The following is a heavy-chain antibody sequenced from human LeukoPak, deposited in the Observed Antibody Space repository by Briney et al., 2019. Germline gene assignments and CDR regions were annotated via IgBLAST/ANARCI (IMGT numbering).Heavy chain of an antibody. V-gene: IGHV1-46*01. CDR1: GYTFTNYY. J-gene: IGHJ5*02. CDR2: INPSGGST. D-gene: IGHD1-26*01. CDR3: ARDEGESGSYLGAIVDP. Sequence: ASVKVSCKASGYTFTNYYMHWVRQAPGQGLEWMGIINPSGGSTSYAQKFQGRVTMTRDMSTSTVYIELSSLRSEDTAVYYCARDEGESGSYLGAIVDPWGQGTLVTVSS.